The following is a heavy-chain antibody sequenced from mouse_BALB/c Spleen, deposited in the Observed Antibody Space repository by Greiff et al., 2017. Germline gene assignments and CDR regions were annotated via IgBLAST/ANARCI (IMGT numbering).Heavy chain of an antibody. CDR3: ARGDRYGRFAY. CDR2: ISDGGSYT. Sequence: EVMLVESGGGLVKPGGSLKLSCAASGFTFSDYYMYWVRQTPEKRLEWVATISDGGSYTYYPDSVKGRFTISRDNAKNNLYLQMSSLKSEDTAMYYCARGDRYGRFAYWGQGTLVTVSA. J-gene: IGHJ3*01. CDR1: GFTFSDYY. D-gene: IGHD2-14*01. V-gene: IGHV5-4*02.